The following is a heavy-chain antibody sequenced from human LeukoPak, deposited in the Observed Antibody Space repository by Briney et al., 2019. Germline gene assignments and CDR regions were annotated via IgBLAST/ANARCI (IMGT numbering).Heavy chain of an antibody. J-gene: IGHJ4*02. V-gene: IGHV3-7*01. Sequence: GRSMRLSCAASGFTSSSYWMSWVRQAPGKGLEWVAKIKQDGSEKYYVDSVKGRFTISRDNAKNSLYLQMNSLRAEDTAVYYCARDLTGTSFDYWGQGTLVTVSS. CDR3: ARDLTGTSFDY. CDR2: IKQDGSEK. CDR1: GFTSSSYW. D-gene: IGHD1-7*01.